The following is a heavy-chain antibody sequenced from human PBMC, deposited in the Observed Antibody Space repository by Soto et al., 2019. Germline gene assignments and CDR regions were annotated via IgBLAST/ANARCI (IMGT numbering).Heavy chain of an antibody. CDR2: ISGSGGST. J-gene: IGHJ4*02. V-gene: IGHV3-23*01. CDR3: AKHGGPRSGYVVGPQPHYFDY. D-gene: IGHD5-12*01. Sequence: SWVRXXPGXGXEWXSAISGSGGSTYYADSVKGWFTISRDNSKNTLYLQMNSLRAEDTAVYYCAKHGGPRSGYVVGPQPHYFDYWGQGTLVTVSS.